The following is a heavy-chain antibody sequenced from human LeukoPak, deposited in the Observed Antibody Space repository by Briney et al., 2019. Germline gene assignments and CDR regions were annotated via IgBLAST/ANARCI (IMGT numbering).Heavy chain of an antibody. CDR1: GFTFSSYA. CDR2: ISYDGSNK. J-gene: IGHJ4*02. CDR3: ARGPSINYGDYYY. V-gene: IGHV3-30-3*01. D-gene: IGHD4-17*01. Sequence: GGSLRLSCAASGFTFSSYAMHWVRQAPGKGLEWVAVISYDGSNKYYADSVKGRFTISRDISKNTLYLQMNSLRAEDTAVYYCARGPSINYGDYYYWGQGTLVTVSS.